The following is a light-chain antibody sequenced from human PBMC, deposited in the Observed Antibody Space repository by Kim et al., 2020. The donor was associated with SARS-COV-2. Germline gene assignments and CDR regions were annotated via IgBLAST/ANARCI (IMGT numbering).Light chain of an antibody. CDR2: EAS. CDR3: QQRGS. Sequence: IVLWHSAGPLSLSPGDRATLSCRASQGVSNYLAWYQQKPGQAPRLLIYEASKRAAGIPARFSGSGSGTDFTLTISRLEPGDSAVYFCQQRGSFGQGTRLDI. J-gene: IGKJ5*01. CDR1: QGVSNY. V-gene: IGKV3-11*01.